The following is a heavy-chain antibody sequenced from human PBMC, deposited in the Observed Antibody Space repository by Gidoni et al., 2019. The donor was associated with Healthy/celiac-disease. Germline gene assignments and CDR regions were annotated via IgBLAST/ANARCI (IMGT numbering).Heavy chain of an antibody. Sequence: VQLLESGGGLVQPGGSLRLSCAASGFTFSSYAMSWVRQAPGKGLEWVSAIRGSGGSTYYADAVKGRFTISRDNSKNTLYLQRNSLRAEDTAVYYCAKGAMFGRVGAGRGPEYFQHWGQGTLVTVSS. CDR3: AKGAMFGRVGAGRGPEYFQH. J-gene: IGHJ1*01. V-gene: IGHV3-23*01. CDR1: GFTFSSYA. D-gene: IGHD3-10*02. CDR2: IRGSGGST.